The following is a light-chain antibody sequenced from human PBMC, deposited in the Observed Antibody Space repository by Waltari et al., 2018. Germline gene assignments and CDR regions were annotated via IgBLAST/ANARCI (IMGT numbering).Light chain of an antibody. V-gene: IGKV3-15*01. CDR2: DGS. Sequence: EIVMTQSPATLSVSPGERAILSCRASQSVRNNLAWYQQKPGQAPRLLIYDGSTRAPGIPARFSGSGSGTEFTLTISSLQSEDFAVYYCQQYNNWPPLTFGGGTKVEIK. CDR3: QQYNNWPPLT. J-gene: IGKJ4*01. CDR1: QSVRNN.